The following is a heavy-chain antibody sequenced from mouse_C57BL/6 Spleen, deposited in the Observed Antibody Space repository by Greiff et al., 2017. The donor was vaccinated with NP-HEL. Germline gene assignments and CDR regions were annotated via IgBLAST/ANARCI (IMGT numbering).Heavy chain of an antibody. V-gene: IGHV1-26*01. Sequence: VQLQQSGPELVKPGASVKISCKASGYTFTDYYMNWVKQSHGKSLEWIGDINPNNGGTSYNQKFKGKATLTVDKSSSTAYMELRSLISEDSAVYYCAEADYYGSSLPFAYWGQGTLVTVSA. CDR3: AEADYYGSSLPFAY. CDR1: GYTFTDYY. J-gene: IGHJ3*01. CDR2: INPNNGGT. D-gene: IGHD1-1*01.